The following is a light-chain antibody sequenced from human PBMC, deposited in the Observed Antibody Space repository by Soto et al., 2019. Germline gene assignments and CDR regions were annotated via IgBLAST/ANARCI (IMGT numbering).Light chain of an antibody. CDR2: GAS. CDR1: QSVSTNY. J-gene: IGKJ1*01. CDR3: QQYGSSPPT. Sequence: ESVLTQSPGTLSLSPGERATLSCRASQSVSTNYLAWYQRKPGQAPRLLIYGASSRATDIPARFSGSGSGTDFTLTITRLRPEDFAVYYCQQYGSSPPTFGQGTKVEIK. V-gene: IGKV3-20*01.